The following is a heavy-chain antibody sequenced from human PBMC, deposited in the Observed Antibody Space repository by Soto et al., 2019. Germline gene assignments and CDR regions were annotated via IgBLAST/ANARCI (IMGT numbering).Heavy chain of an antibody. V-gene: IGHV3-43*01. D-gene: IGHD6-6*01. Sequence: GGSLRLSCAASGFTFYDYTMHWIRQAPGKGLEWVSLISWDGGSTYYADSVKGRFTISRDNSKNSLYLQMNSLRTEDTALYYCAKEDSYSSSPSYYYGMDVWGQGTTVTDSS. CDR2: ISWDGGST. CDR1: GFTFYDYT. J-gene: IGHJ6*02. CDR3: AKEDSYSSSPSYYYGMDV.